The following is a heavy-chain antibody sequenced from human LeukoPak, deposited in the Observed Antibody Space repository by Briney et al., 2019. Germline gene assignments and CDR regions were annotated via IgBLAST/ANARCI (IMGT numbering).Heavy chain of an antibody. D-gene: IGHD3-22*01. CDR3: ARRSDYYDSSGTDY. J-gene: IGHJ4*02. Sequence: PSETLSLTCTVSGDSISSYYWSWIRQPPGKGLEWIGYIYYSGSTNYNPSLKSRVTISVDTSKNQFSLKLSSVTAADTAVYYCARRSDYYDSSGTDYWGQGTLVTVSS. CDR2: IYYSGST. V-gene: IGHV4-59*08. CDR1: GDSISSYY.